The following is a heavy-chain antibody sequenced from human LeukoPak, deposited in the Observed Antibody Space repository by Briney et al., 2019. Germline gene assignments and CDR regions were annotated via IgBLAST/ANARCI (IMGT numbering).Heavy chain of an antibody. V-gene: IGHV5-51*01. J-gene: IGHJ6*03. CDR2: IYPGDSDT. D-gene: IGHD6-6*01. CDR1: GYSFTNYW. Sequence: GESLKISCKGFGYSFTNYWTGWVRQMPGKGLEWMGIIYPGDSDTRYSPSFQGQVTISADKSITTAYLQWSSLKASDTAMYYCARHVGIAARPTYYYYMDVWGKGTTVTVSS. CDR3: ARHVGIAARPTYYYYMDV.